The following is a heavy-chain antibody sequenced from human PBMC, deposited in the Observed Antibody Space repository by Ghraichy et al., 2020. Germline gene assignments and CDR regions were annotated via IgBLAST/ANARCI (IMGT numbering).Heavy chain of an antibody. CDR1: GFTFSSYA. J-gene: IGHJ4*02. D-gene: IGHD3-22*01. Sequence: GESLNISCAASGFTFSSYAMSWVRQAPGKGLEWVSAISGSGGSTYYADSVKGRFTISRDNSKNTLYLQMNSLRAEDTAVYYCAKDRLEYYYDSSGSIDYWGQGTLVTVSS. CDR2: ISGSGGST. CDR3: AKDRLEYYYDSSGSIDY. V-gene: IGHV3-23*01.